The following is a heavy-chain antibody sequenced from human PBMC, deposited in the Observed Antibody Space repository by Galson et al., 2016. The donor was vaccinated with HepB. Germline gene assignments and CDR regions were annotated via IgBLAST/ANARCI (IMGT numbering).Heavy chain of an antibody. CDR2: IYPADSDT. CDR1: GFTFTNYC. J-gene: IGHJ4*02. V-gene: IGHV5-51*01. D-gene: IGHD5-24*01. CDR3: ARGRDGYNWYYFDS. Sequence: QSGAEVKKPGESLKISCRGSGFTFTNYCIAWVRQMPGKGLEWMGLIYPADSDTRYSPSFQGQVTISADKSINTAYLQWSSLGASDTAMYYCARGRDGYNWYYFDSWGQGTLVTVSS.